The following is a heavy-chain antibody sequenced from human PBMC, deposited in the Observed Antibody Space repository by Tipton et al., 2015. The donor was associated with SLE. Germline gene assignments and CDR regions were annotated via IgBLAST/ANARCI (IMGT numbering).Heavy chain of an antibody. CDR3: ARDITAPGDFLYFDF. D-gene: IGHD6-13*01. Sequence: TLSLTCTVSGGSITNHYWNWIRQPPGKGLEWIGQIFYSGTSLYNPSLKNRVTMSVDTSNNHFSLELSSVTAADTAVYYCARDITAPGDFLYFDFWGQGILVTVSS. J-gene: IGHJ4*02. CDR2: IFYSGTS. CDR1: GGSITNHY. V-gene: IGHV4-59*11.